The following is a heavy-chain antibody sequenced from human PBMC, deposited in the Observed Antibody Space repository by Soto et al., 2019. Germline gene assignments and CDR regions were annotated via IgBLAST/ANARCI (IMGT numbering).Heavy chain of an antibody. J-gene: IGHJ4*02. CDR1: GFTFSSYG. Sequence: TGGSLRLSCAASGFTFSSYGMHWVRQAPGKGLEWVAVIWYDGSNKYYADSVKGRFTISRDNSKNTLYLQMNSLRAEDTAVYYCAKAVRGYSYGSFDYWGQGTLVTVSS. V-gene: IGHV3-33*06. D-gene: IGHD5-18*01. CDR2: IWYDGSNK. CDR3: AKAVRGYSYGSFDY.